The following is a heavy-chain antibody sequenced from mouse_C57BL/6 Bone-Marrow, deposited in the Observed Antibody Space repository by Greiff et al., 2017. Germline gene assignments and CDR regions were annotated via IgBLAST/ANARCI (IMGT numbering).Heavy chain of an antibody. D-gene: IGHD2-3*01. V-gene: IGHV1-62-2*01. J-gene: IGHJ3*01. CDR1: GYTFTEYN. CDR2: FYPGSGST. Sequence: VQLQQSGAELVKPGASVKMSCKASGYTFTEYNMNWVKQRSGQCLEWIGWFYPGSGSTNYNEKFKDKATLTADKSSSTVYMELSRLTSEDSAGYFGARLYDNGWFVAYWGQGTLVTVSA. CDR3: ARLYDNGWFVAY.